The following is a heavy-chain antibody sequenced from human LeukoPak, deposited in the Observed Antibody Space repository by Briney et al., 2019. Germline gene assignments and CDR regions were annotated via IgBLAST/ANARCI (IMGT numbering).Heavy chain of an antibody. D-gene: IGHD3-16*01. V-gene: IGHV3-23*01. CDR2: ISGSGGST. CDR1: GFTFSSYA. Sequence: GGSLRLSRAASGFTFSSYAMSWIRQAPGKGLEWVSAISGSGGSTYYADSVKGRFTISGDNSKNTLYLQMNSLRAEDTGVYYCARDLSLGMPGGFDYWGQGALVTVSS. J-gene: IGHJ4*02. CDR3: ARDLSLGMPGGFDY.